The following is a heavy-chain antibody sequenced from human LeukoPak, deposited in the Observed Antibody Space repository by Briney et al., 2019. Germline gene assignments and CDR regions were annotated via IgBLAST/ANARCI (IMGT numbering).Heavy chain of an antibody. CDR3: ARGALGLSYDFWSGTPGAFDI. V-gene: IGHV4-61*08. Sequence: PSQTLSLTCTVSGGSISSGGYYWSWIRQPPGEGLEWIGYIYYSGSTNYNPSLKSRVTISVDTSKNQFSLKLSSVTAADTAVYYCARGALGLSYDFWSGTPGAFDIWGQGTMVTVSS. CDR1: GGSISSGGYY. D-gene: IGHD3-3*01. CDR2: IYYSGST. J-gene: IGHJ3*02.